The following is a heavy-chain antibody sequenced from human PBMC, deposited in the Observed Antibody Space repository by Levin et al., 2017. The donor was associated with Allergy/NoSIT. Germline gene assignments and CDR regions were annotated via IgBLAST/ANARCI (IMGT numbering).Heavy chain of an antibody. Sequence: SVKVSCKASGGTFSSYAISWVRQAPGQGLEWMGGIIPIFGTANYAQKFQGRVTITADESTSTAYMELSSLRSEDTAVYYCARTQIVATIQVTALYYFDYWGQGTLVTVSS. CDR2: IIPIFGTA. CDR3: ARTQIVATIQVTALYYFDY. D-gene: IGHD5-12*01. J-gene: IGHJ4*02. CDR1: GGTFSSYA. V-gene: IGHV1-69*13.